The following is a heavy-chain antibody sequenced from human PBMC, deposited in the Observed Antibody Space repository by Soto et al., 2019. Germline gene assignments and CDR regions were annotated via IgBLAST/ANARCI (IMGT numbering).Heavy chain of an antibody. V-gene: IGHV4-31*03. J-gene: IGHJ5*02. CDR3: ARVSKIYDSSGYVMYNWFDP. CDR1: GGSISSGGYY. CDR2: IYYSGST. Sequence: QVQLQESGPGLVKPSQTLSLTCTVSGGSISSGGYYWSWIHQHPGKGLEWIGYIYYSGSTYYNPSLKSRVTTSVDTSKNQFSLKLSSVTAADTAVYYCARVSKIYDSSGYVMYNWFDPWGQGTLVTVSS. D-gene: IGHD3-22*01.